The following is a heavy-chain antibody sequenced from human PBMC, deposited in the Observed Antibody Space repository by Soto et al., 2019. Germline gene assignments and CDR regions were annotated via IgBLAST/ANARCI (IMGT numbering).Heavy chain of an antibody. J-gene: IGHJ4*02. D-gene: IGHD3-22*01. CDR1: GGTFSIYT. CDR3: ARAVMGSGYWVDY. Sequence: SVNVYCKTAGGTFSIYTISWVRQAPGQGLEWMGRIIPILGIANYAQKFQGRVTITADKSTSTAYMELSSLRSEDTAVYYCARAVMGSGYWVDYWGQGTLVTVSS. V-gene: IGHV1-69*02. CDR2: IIPILGIA.